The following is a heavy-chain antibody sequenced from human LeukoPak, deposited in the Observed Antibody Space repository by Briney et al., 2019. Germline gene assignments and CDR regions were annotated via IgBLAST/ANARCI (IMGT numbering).Heavy chain of an antibody. CDR1: GYSISSGYY. CDR3: ARDGRIRFPVTNWFDP. J-gene: IGHJ5*02. Sequence: SETLSLTCTVSGYSISSGYYWGWIRQPPGKGLEWIASIYHSGSTYYNPSLKSRVTISVDTSKNQFSLKLSSVTAADTAVYYCARDGRIRFPVTNWFDPWGQGTPVTVYS. V-gene: IGHV4-38-2*02. CDR2: IYHSGST. D-gene: IGHD3-3*01.